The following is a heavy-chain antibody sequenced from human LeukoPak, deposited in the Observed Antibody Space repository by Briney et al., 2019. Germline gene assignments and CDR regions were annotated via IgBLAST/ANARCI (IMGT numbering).Heavy chain of an antibody. CDR2: INTNTGNP. CDR3: ARDWAYSSSWYPKD. J-gene: IGHJ4*02. D-gene: IGHD6-13*01. Sequence: ASVKVSCKASGYTFTSYAMNWVRQAPGQGLEWMGWINTNTGNPTYAQGFTGRFVFSLDTSVSTAYLKISSLKAEDTAVYYCARDWAYSSSWYPKDWGQGTLVTVSS. V-gene: IGHV7-4-1*02. CDR1: GYTFTSYA.